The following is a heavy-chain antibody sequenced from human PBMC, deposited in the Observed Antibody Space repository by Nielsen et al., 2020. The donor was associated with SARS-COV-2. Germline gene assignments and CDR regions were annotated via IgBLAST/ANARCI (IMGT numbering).Heavy chain of an antibody. CDR3: ARGHSSGWYPLSGTDV. Sequence: ASVKVSCKASGYTFTSYGISWVRQAPGQGLEWMGWISAYNGNTNYAQKFQGRVTITADKSTGTAYMELSSLRAEDTAVYYCARGHSSGWYPLSGTDVWGQGTTVTVSS. V-gene: IGHV1-18*01. CDR2: ISAYNGNT. D-gene: IGHD6-19*01. J-gene: IGHJ6*02. CDR1: GYTFTSYG.